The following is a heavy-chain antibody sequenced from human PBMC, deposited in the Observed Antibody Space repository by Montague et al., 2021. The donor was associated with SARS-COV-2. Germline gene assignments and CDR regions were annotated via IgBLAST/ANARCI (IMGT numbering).Heavy chain of an antibody. V-gene: IGHV4-39*01. CDR3: ATYYDILTGYYIDAFDI. Sequence: SETLSLTCTVSGGSISSSSYYRGWIRQPPGKGLEWIGSIYYSGSTYYNPSLKSRVTISVDTSKNQFSLKLSSVTAADTAVYYCATYYDILTGYYIDAFDIWGHGTMVTVSS. CDR2: IYYSGST. J-gene: IGHJ3*02. D-gene: IGHD3-9*01. CDR1: GGSISSSSYY.